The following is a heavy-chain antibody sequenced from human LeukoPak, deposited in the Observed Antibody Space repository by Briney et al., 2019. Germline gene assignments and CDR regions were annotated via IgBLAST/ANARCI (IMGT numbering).Heavy chain of an antibody. J-gene: IGHJ4*02. V-gene: IGHV4-59*02. Sequence: PSETLSLTCTVSGASVSRYYWTWIRQPPGRGLELIGYIYDSGITIYNPSLKSRVIISVDTSKSQFSLNLISVTPADTAVYYCARPRDGDYGTNLDSWGQGTLVTVSS. CDR2: IYDSGIT. D-gene: IGHD4-17*01. CDR1: GASVSRYY. CDR3: ARPRDGDYGTNLDS.